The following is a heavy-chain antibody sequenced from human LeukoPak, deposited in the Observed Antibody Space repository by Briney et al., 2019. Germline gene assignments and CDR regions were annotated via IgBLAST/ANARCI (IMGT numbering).Heavy chain of an antibody. J-gene: IGHJ4*02. Sequence: QPGASLRLSCAASGFIFSNYAMYWVRQAPGKGLEWVSAISGRSGSTYYAGPVKGRFTISRDSSKNTLYLQMNSLRADDTAVYYCAKWGDYDVLTGYYVSDFWGQGTLVTVSS. CDR3: AKWGDYDVLTGYYVSDF. V-gene: IGHV3-23*01. CDR1: GFIFSNYA. D-gene: IGHD3-9*01. CDR2: ISGRSGST.